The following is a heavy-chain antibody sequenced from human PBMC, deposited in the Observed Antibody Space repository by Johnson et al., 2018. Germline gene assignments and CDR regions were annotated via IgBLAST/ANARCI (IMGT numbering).Heavy chain of an antibody. D-gene: IGHD3-22*01. CDR3: AKGSNYYDSSDDAFDI. Sequence: QVQLVQSGGGVVQPGRSLRLSCAASGFTFSSYGMHWVRQAPGKGLEWVAVISYDGSNKYYADSVKGRFTISRDNSKNTLYLQMNSLRAEDTAVYYCAKGSNYYDSSDDAFDIWGQGTMVTVSS. V-gene: IGHV3-30*18. J-gene: IGHJ3*02. CDR1: GFTFSSYG. CDR2: ISYDGSNK.